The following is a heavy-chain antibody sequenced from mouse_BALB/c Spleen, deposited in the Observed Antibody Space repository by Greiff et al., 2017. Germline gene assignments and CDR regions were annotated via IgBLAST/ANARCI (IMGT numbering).Heavy chain of an antibody. CDR2: IYPGNVNT. J-gene: IGHJ2*01. CDR3: ARGGDPYYFDY. V-gene: IGHV1S56*01. Sequence: VQLQQSGPELVKPGASVRISCKASGYTFTSYYIHWVKQRPGQGLEWIGWIYPGNVNTKYNEKFKGKATLTADKSSSTAYMQLSSLTSEDSAVYFCARGGDPYYFDYWGQGTTLTVSS. CDR1: GYTFTSYY. D-gene: IGHD3-3*01.